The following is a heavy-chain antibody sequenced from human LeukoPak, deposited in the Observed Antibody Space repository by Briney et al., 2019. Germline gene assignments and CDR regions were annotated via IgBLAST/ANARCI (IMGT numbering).Heavy chain of an antibody. V-gene: IGHV3-23*01. Sequence: PGGSLRLSCAASGFIFSNYAMTWVRQAPGKGLEWVSGIGGSSGKTFYADSVKGRFTISRDNSKNTLYLQMNTLRGDDTAVYFCAKQPYQYVSGSPSWFDPWGQGTLVTVSS. CDR1: GFIFSNYA. D-gene: IGHD3-10*01. CDR2: IGGSSGKT. J-gene: IGHJ5*02. CDR3: AKQPYQYVSGSPSWFDP.